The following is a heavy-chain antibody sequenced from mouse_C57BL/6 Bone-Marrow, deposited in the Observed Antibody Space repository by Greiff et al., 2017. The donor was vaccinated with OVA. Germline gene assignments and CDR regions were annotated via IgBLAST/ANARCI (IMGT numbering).Heavy chain of an antibody. V-gene: IGHV1-26*01. CDR3: ARNNCFDY. J-gene: IGHJ2*01. CDR1: GYTFTDYY. Sequence: EVQLQQSGPELVKPGASVKISCKASGYTFTDYYMNWVKQSHGKSLEWIGDINPNNGGTSYNQKFKGKATLTVDKSSSTAYMELRSLTSEDSAVYYCARNNCFDYWGQGTTLTVSS. CDR2: INPNNGGT.